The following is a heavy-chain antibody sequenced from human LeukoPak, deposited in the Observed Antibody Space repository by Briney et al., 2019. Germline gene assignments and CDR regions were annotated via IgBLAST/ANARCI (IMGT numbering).Heavy chain of an antibody. J-gene: IGHJ4*02. CDR1: GFTFSDYY. D-gene: IGHD2-15*01. CDR3: ARDFTSGGYDF. Sequence: PGGSLRLSCAASGFTFSDYYMSWIRQAPGKGLEWLSYISDSTSYTNYADSVKGRFTISRDNAKNSLFLQMNSLRAEDTAMYYCARDFTSGGYDFWGQGTLVTVSS. V-gene: IGHV3-11*06. CDR2: ISDSTSYT.